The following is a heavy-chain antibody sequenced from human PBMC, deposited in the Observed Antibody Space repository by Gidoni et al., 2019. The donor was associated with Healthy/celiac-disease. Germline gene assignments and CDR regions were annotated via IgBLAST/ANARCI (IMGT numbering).Heavy chain of an antibody. CDR3: ARAGEVSYFDY. J-gene: IGHJ4*02. CDR2: IIPIFGTA. V-gene: IGHV1-69*01. Sequence: QVQLVQSGAEVKKHGSSVKVSCTASGGTCSSYDISWVRQAPGQGRAWLGGIIPIFGTANSAQKFQGRVTITADESTSTAYMELSSLRSEDTAVYYCARAGEVSYFDYWGQGTLVTVSS. CDR1: GGTCSSYD.